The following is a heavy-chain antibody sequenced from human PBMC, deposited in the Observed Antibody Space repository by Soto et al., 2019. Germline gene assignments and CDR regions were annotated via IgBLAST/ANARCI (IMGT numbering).Heavy chain of an antibody. V-gene: IGHV3-7*03. Sequence: EVQLVESGGGLVQPGGSLRLSCAASGFDFNSYWMTWVRQAPGKGLEWVASIKRDGSENYYVDSVRGRFTVSRENAKNSLYLQMNSLRAEDTAVYFCARTHVLLWFENVYKYLDYWGQGTRVTVSS. CDR3: ARTHVLLWFENVYKYLDY. CDR2: IKRDGSEN. CDR1: GFDFNSYW. D-gene: IGHD3-10*01. J-gene: IGHJ4*02.